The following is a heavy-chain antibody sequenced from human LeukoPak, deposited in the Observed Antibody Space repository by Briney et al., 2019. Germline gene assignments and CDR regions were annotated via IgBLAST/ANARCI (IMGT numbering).Heavy chain of an antibody. Sequence: GGPLRLSCAASRFTFSSYAMSWVRQAPGKGLEWVSAISGSGGSTYYADSVKGRFTISRDNSKNTLYLQMNSLRAEDTAVYYCARDGLVGPFSYWGQGTLVTVSS. CDR1: RFTFSSYA. V-gene: IGHV3-23*01. CDR3: ARDGLVGPFSY. CDR2: ISGSGGST. D-gene: IGHD1-26*01. J-gene: IGHJ4*02.